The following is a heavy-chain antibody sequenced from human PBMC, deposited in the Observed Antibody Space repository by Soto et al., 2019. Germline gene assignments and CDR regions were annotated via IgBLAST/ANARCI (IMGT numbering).Heavy chain of an antibody. D-gene: IGHD3-3*01. CDR2: ISSSSSTI. CDR1: GFTFSSYS. J-gene: IGHJ4*02. CDR3: GRDSKTWSGYPIDS. V-gene: IGHV3-48*01. Sequence: GGSLRLSCAASGFTFSSYSMNWVRQAPGKGLEWVSYISSSSSTIYYADSVKGRFTISRDNAKNSLYLQMNSLRAEDTAVHHCGRDSKTWSGYPIDSWGQGTLVTVSS.